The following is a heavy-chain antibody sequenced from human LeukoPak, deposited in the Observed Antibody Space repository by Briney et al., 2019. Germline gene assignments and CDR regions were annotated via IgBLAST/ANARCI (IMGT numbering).Heavy chain of an antibody. CDR2: INHSGST. V-gene: IGHV4-34*01. J-gene: IGHJ4*02. CDR3: ARRQDFWSAYYHPDFDY. CDR1: GGSFSGYY. D-gene: IGHD3-3*01. Sequence: SETLSLTCAVYGGSFSGYYWSWIRQPPGKGLEWIGEINHSGSTNYNPSLKSRVTISVDTSKNQFSLKLSSVTAADTAVYYCARRQDFWSAYYHPDFDYWGQGTLVTVSS.